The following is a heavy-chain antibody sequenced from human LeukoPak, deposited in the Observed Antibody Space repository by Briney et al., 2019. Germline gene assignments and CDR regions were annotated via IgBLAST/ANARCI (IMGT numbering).Heavy chain of an antibody. Sequence: SETLSLTCTVSGGSISSYYWTWIRQPAGKGLEWIGRIYTSGSTSYNPSLKSRVTMSVDTSNNQFSLNLSSVTAADTAVYYCARQIIAAGKNYYGMDVWGQGTTVTVSS. V-gene: IGHV4-4*07. CDR2: IYTSGST. J-gene: IGHJ6*02. D-gene: IGHD6-13*01. CDR1: GGSISSYY. CDR3: ARQIIAAGKNYYGMDV.